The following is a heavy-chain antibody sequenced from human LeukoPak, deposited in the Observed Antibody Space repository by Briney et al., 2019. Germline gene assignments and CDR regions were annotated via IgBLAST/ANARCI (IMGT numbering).Heavy chain of an antibody. J-gene: IGHJ6*02. CDR3: ARETVVTPHYYYYGMDV. CDR2: IIPIFGTA. CDR1: GGTFSSYA. V-gene: IGHV1-69*06. Sequence: ASVKVSCKASGGTFSSYAISWVRQAPGQGLEWMGGIIPIFGTANYAQKFQGRVTITADKSTSTAYMELSSLRFEDTAVYYCARETVVTPHYYYYGMDVWGQGTTVTVSS. D-gene: IGHD4-23*01.